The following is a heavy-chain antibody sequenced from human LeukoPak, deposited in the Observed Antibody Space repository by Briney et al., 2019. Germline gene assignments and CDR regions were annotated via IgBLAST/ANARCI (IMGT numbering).Heavy chain of an antibody. V-gene: IGHV3-21*01. CDR1: GFTFSSYS. Sequence: GSLRLSCAASGFTFSSYSMNWVRQAPGKGLEWVSSISSSYIYYADSVKGRFTISRDNAKNSLYLQMNSLRAEDTAVYYCARDQSYVYYYYGMDVWGQGTTVTVSS. CDR2: ISSSYI. CDR3: ARDQSYVYYYYGMDV. D-gene: IGHD3-16*01. J-gene: IGHJ6*02.